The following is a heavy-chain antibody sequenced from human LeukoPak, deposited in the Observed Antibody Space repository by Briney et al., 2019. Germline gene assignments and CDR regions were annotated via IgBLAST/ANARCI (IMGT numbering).Heavy chain of an antibody. D-gene: IGHD2-15*01. J-gene: IGHJ4*02. CDR1: GYTFTSYD. CDR2: MNPNSGNT. CDR3: ARAARGYCSGGSCQRPYYFDY. V-gene: IGHV1-8*01. Sequence: ASVKVSCKASGYTFTSYDINWVRQATGQGLEWMGWMNPNSGNTGYAQKFQGRVTMTRNTSISTAYMELSSLRSEDTVVYYCARAARGYCSGGSCQRPYYFDYWGQGTLVTVSS.